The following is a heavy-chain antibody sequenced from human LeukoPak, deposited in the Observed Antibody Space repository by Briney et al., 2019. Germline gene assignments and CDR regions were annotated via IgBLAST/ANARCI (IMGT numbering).Heavy chain of an antibody. CDR2: INPNGAGA. J-gene: IGHJ4*02. CDR3: ARRGYCISSSCSLDY. CDR1: GYTFANYY. D-gene: IGHD2-2*01. V-gene: IGHV1-46*01. Sequence: ASVTVSCKASGYTFANYYIHWVRQAPEEGLEWMGIINPNGAGASYAQKFQGRVTLTRDTSTSTVYMDLSSLRSEDTAVYYCARRGYCISSSCSLDYWGQGTLVTVSS.